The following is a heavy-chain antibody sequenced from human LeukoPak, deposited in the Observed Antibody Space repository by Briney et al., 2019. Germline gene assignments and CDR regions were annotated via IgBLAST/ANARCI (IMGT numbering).Heavy chain of an antibody. V-gene: IGHV4-59*08. CDR3: ASGSGSYRTPYYYMDV. CDR2: IYYSGST. J-gene: IGHJ6*03. D-gene: IGHD3-10*01. CDR1: RHPISCYY. Sequence: PSEALSLTCSIPRHPISCYYWSSIRQTPGKVLERVGPIYYSGSTNYNPSLKSRVTISVDTSKNQFSLKLSSVTAADTAVYYCASGSGSYRTPYYYMDVWGTGTTVTVSS.